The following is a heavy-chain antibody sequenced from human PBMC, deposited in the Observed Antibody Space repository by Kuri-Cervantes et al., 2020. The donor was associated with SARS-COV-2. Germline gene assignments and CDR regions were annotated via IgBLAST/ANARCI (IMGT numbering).Heavy chain of an antibody. CDR2: INPNSGGT. CDR1: GYTFTGYY. V-gene: IGHV1-2*04. Sequence: ASVKVSCKASGYTFTGYYMHWVRQAPGQGLEWMGWINPNSGGTNYAQKFQGWVTMTRDTTISTAYMELRRLRSDDTAVYYCARVGLAAAPYGMDVWGQGTTVTVSS. CDR3: ARVGLAAAPYGMDV. D-gene: IGHD6-13*01. J-gene: IGHJ6*02.